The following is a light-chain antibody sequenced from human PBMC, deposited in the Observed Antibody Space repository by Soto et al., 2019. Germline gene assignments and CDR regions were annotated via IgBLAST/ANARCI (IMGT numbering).Light chain of an antibody. Sequence: QSVLTQPPSVSGAPGQRVTISCTGSSSNIGAGYDVHWYQQLPGTAPKLLIYGNSNRPSGVPDRFSGSKSGTSASLAITGLQADDEAEYHCSSYTDSGSFVVFGGGTQLTVL. V-gene: IGLV1-40*01. CDR3: SSYTDSGSFVV. J-gene: IGLJ7*01. CDR1: SSNIGAGYD. CDR2: GNS.